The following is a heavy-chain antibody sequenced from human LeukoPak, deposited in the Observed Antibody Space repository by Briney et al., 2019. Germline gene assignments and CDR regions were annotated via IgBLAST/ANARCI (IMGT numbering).Heavy chain of an antibody. CDR1: GGSISSSSYY. CDR3: ASRGIAVAGTYFDY. J-gene: IGHJ4*02. CDR2: IYYSGST. D-gene: IGHD6-19*01. V-gene: IGHV4-39*01. Sequence: SETLSLTCTVSGGSISSSSYYWGWIRQPPGKGLEWIGSIYYSGSTYYSPPLKSRATISVDTSKNQFSLKLTSVTAADTAVYYCASRGIAVAGTYFDYWGQGTLVTVSS.